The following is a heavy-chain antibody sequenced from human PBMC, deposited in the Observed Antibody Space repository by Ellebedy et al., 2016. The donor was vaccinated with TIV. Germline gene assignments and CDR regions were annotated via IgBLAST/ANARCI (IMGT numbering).Heavy chain of an antibody. CDR2: IRFDGNNA. D-gene: IGHD1/OR15-1a*01. CDR3: AKDRNNYGGAPYNGLDI. V-gene: IGHV3-30*02. Sequence: GESLKISCAASGFIFSNSGMNWVRQAPGKGLEWVAFIRFDGNNAYYADSVKGRFTISRDNSQNTLYLQMNSLRAEDTAVYYCAKDRNNYGGAPYNGLDIWGQGTTVTVSS. J-gene: IGHJ6*02. CDR1: GFIFSNSG.